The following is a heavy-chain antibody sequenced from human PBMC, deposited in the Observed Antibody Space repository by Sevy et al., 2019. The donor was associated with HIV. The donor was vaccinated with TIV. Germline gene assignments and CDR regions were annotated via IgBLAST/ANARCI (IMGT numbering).Heavy chain of an antibody. V-gene: IGHV3-23*01. CDR3: ARYGRIPVAGHTWFDP. J-gene: IGHJ5*02. CDR2: ISGGGAAT. D-gene: IGHD6-19*01. CDR1: GFTFIAFG. Sequence: GGSLRLSCSASGFTFIAFGMTWVRQAPGKGLELVSGISGGGAATAYADSVKGRFTISRDNSKNTLYLQMNSLTAADTAVYYCARYGRIPVAGHTWFDPWGLGTLVTVSS.